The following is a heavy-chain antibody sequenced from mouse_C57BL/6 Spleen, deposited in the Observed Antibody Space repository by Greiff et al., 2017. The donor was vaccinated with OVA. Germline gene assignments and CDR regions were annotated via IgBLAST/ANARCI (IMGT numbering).Heavy chain of an antibody. D-gene: IGHD1-1*01. CDR2: INPYNGGT. V-gene: IGHV1-19*01. Sequence: VQLQQSGPVLVKPGASVKMSCKASGYTFTDYYMNWVKQSHGKSLEWIGVINPYNGGTSYNQKFKGKTTLTVDKSSSTAYMELNSLTSEDSAVYYCARGGTRVGSSYGYFDYWGQGTTLTVSS. CDR1: GYTFTDYY. J-gene: IGHJ2*01. CDR3: ARGGTRVGSSYGYFDY.